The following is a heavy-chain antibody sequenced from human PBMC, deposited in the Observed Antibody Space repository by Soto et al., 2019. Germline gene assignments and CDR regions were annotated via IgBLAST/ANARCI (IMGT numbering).Heavy chain of an antibody. CDR2: IYYSGST. CDR3: ARHVPHIVGAADY. V-gene: IGHV4-39*01. CDR1: GGSISSSSYY. Sequence: QLQLQESGPGLVKPSETLSLTCTVSGGSISSSSYYWGWIRQPPGKGLEWIGSIYYSGSTYYNPTLNSRVTRYVDTSKNQFALKLSAVTAADTALYDCARHVPHIVGAADYWGQGTLVTVSS. J-gene: IGHJ4*02. D-gene: IGHD1-26*01.